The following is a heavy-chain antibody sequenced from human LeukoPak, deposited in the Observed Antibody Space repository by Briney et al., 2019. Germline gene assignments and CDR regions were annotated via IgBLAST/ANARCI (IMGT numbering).Heavy chain of an antibody. CDR1: GFTFSSYE. CDR2: ISSSGSTI. D-gene: IGHD5-18*01. Sequence: AGGSLRLSCAASGFTFSSYEMSWVRQAPGKGLEWVSYISSSGSTIYYADSVKGRFTISRDNAKNSLYLQMNSLRAEDTAGYYCARVRGGYSYGTGYYYMDVWGKGTTVTVSS. V-gene: IGHV3-48*03. J-gene: IGHJ6*03. CDR3: ARVRGGYSYGTGYYYMDV.